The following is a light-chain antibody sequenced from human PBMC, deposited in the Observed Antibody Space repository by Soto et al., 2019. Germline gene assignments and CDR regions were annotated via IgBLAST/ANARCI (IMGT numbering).Light chain of an antibody. V-gene: IGKV3-15*01. CDR3: QQYNNWPRT. CDR1: QSVSGN. CDR2: GAS. J-gene: IGKJ1*01. Sequence: IVLAPSPGTMSLSPGVRATLSCRARQSVSGNLAWYXQKPGQAPRLLIYGASTRATGIPARFSGSGSGTEFTLTISSLQSEDFAVYYCQQYNNWPRTFGQGTKVDIK.